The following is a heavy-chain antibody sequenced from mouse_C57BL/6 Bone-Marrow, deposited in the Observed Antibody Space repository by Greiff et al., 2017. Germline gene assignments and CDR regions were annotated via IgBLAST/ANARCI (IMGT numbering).Heavy chain of an antibody. V-gene: IGHV1-61*01. D-gene: IGHD2-10*02. CDR3: ARSEYGNPLYCDY. CDR2: IYPSDSET. CDR1: GYTFTSYW. Sequence: QVQLQQPGAELVRPGSSVKLSCKASGYTFTSYWMDWVKQRPGQGLEWIGNIYPSDSETHYNQKFKDKATLTVDKSSSTAYMQLSSLTSEDSAVYYCARSEYGNPLYCDYWGQGTTLTVSS. J-gene: IGHJ2*01.